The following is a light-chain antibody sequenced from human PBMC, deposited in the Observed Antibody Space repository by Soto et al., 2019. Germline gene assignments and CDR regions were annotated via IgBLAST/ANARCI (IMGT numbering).Light chain of an antibody. CDR2: DAS. CDR3: QQYNNYPLT. V-gene: IGKV1-5*01. Sequence: DIQMTQSPSTLSASVGDRVTITCRASQTISNWLAWYQQKPGKAPKVLIFDASTLDGGVPSRFSGRRSGTDFTLTISSLQPRDFETYYCQQYNNYPLTFGGGTKVDI. CDR1: QTISNW. J-gene: IGKJ4*01.